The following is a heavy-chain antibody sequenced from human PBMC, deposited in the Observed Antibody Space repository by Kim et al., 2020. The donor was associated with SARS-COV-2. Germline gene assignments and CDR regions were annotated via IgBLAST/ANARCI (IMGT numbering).Heavy chain of an antibody. CDR1: GITFSNYW. V-gene: IGHV3-74*01. J-gene: IGHJ4*02. CDR3: ATGKISAYEY. CDR2: VKSDEITT. D-gene: IGHD3-16*01. Sequence: GGSLRLSCAASGITFSNYWMHWVRQAPGKRLVWVSLVKSDEITTTYADSVKGRFTISRDNGKNTLYLQMNSLRDDDTAVYYCATGKISAYEYWGQGTLVTVSS.